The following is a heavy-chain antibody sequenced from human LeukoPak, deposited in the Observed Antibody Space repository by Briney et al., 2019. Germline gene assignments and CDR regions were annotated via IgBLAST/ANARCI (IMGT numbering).Heavy chain of an antibody. CDR1: GFTFSSYT. D-gene: IGHD3-22*01. CDR3: ARGGITMIVY. J-gene: IGHJ4*02. Sequence: PGGSLRLSCAASGFTFSSYTMNWVRQAPGKGLEWVSSISSSSTYIYYADSVKGRFTISRDNANNSLFLQMNSLRTEDTAVYYCARGGITMIVYWGQGTLVTVSS. V-gene: IGHV3-21*06. CDR2: ISSSSTYI.